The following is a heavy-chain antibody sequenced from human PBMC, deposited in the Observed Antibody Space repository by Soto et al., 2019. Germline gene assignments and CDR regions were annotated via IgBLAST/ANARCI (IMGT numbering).Heavy chain of an antibody. V-gene: IGHV3-23*01. J-gene: IGHJ4*02. CDR2: ISGSGST. D-gene: IGHD3-10*01. CDR3: AKVISTSGSSL. CDR1: GFTFSTYA. Sequence: GGSLRLSCASSGFTFSTYAMSWVRQAPGKGLAWLSSISGSGSTYYADSVKGRFTISRDNSKNTLYLQMNSLRAEDTAVYYCAKVISTSGSSLWGRGTLVTVSS.